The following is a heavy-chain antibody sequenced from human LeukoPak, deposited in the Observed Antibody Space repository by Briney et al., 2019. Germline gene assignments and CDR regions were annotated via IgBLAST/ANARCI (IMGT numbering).Heavy chain of an antibody. CDR3: ARVGYYDSCGYPSPLLDY. J-gene: IGHJ4*02. D-gene: IGHD3-22*01. V-gene: IGHV4-31*03. CDR1: GGSISSGGYY. CDR2: IYYSGST. Sequence: SETLSLTCTVSGGSISSGGYYWSWIRQHPGKGLEWIGYIYYSGSTYYNPSLKSRVTISVDTSKNQFSLKLSSVTAADTAVYYCARVGYYDSCGYPSPLLDYWGQGTLVTVSS.